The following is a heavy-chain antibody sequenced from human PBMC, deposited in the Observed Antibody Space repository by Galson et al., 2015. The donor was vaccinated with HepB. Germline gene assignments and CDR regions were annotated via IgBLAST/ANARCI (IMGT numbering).Heavy chain of an antibody. J-gene: IGHJ2*01. CDR3: ASATRSGGHWYFDL. CDR1: GFTFSSFS. V-gene: IGHV3-48*02. Sequence: SLRLSCAASGFTFSSFSMNWVRQAPGKGLEWVSYISSSSSTIYYADSVKGRFTISRDNAKNSLYLQMNSLRDEDTAVYYCASATRSGGHWYFDLWGRGTLVSVSS. CDR2: ISSSSSTI. D-gene: IGHD6-19*01.